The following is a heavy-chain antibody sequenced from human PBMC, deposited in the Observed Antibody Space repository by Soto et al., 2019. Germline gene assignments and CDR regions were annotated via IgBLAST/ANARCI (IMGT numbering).Heavy chain of an antibody. J-gene: IGHJ6*02. CDR3: TRQDDGMDV. CDR1: GSSLSPYY. Sequence: ETLSLTCAVSGSSLSPYYWGWVRQPPGKGLEWLGSIFHSGNVHYNPSLKSRVILSIDTSKSQFSLNLTAAIAADTAVYYCTRQDDGMDVWGQGTTVTVSS. CDR2: IFHSGNV. V-gene: IGHV4-38-2*01.